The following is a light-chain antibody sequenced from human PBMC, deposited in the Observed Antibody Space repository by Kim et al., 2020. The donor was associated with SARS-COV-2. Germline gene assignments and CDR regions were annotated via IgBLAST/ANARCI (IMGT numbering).Light chain of an antibody. J-gene: IGLJ6*01. CDR3: CAYTGTYIWM. V-gene: IGLV2-11*01. Sequence: QSVLTQPRSVSGSPGQSVILSCTVTSSDVGAYNSVSWYQQRPHKAPKVIIYDVSQRPSGGPDRFSGSKSGNKASLSISGLQAEDEADYYCCAYTGTYIWMFGRGTQRTVL. CDR2: DVS. CDR1: SSDVGAYNS.